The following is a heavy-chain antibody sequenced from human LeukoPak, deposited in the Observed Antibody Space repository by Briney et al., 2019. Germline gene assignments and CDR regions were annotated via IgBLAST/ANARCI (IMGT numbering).Heavy chain of an antibody. D-gene: IGHD5-18*01. Sequence: PSETLSLTCTVSGGSISSYYWSWIRQPPGKGLEWIGYIYYSGSTNYNPSLKSRVTISVDTSKNQFSLRLSSVTAADTAVYYCARHGDTAMDGDAFDIWGQGTMVTVSS. CDR3: ARHGDTAMDGDAFDI. V-gene: IGHV4-59*08. CDR2: IYYSGST. CDR1: GGSISSYY. J-gene: IGHJ3*02.